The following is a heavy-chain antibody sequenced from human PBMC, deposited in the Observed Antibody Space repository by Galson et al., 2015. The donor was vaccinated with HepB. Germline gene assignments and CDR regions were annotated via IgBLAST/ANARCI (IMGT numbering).Heavy chain of an antibody. D-gene: IGHD4-17*01. CDR2: ISYTGSYT. V-gene: IGHV3-30-3*01. J-gene: IGHJ2*01. CDR1: GFSFNYFP. CDR3: VRPRGAGAGDYQNWYFDL. Sequence: SLRLSCAASGFSFNYFPMHRVRQAPGKGLEWVAVISYTGSYTGYADFGRGRFTISRDNSKNALYLQMNSLRVEDTALYYCVRPRGAGAGDYQNWYFDLWGRGTLVTVSS.